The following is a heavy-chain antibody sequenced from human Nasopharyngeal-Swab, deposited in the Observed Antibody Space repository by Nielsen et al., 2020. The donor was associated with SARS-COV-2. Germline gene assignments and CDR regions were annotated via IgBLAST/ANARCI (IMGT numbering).Heavy chain of an antibody. J-gene: IGHJ6*02. V-gene: IGHV4-34*01. CDR2: ISHSGRT. CDR1: GASFSGYY. D-gene: IGHD3-3*01. Sequence: SETLSPTCAVSGASFSGYYWSWIRQPPGKGLGWIGAISHSGRTNYNTSLKSRVTISVDTSKNQFSLKLSTVNAADTAVYYCARGGKYDFWSGWYYYGMDVWGQGTTVTVSS. CDR3: ARGGKYDFWSGWYYYGMDV.